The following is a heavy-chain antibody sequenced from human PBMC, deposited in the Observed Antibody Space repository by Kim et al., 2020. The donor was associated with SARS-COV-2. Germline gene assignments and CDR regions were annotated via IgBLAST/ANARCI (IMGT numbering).Heavy chain of an antibody. V-gene: IGHV3-30*18. CDR1: GFTFSSYG. Sequence: GGSLRLSCAASGFTFSSYGMHWVRQAPGKGLEWVAVISYDGSNKYYADSVKGRFTISRDNSKNTLYLQMNSLRAEDTAVYYCAKERNHIVVVTAILDYWG. CDR3: AKERNHIVVVTAILDY. D-gene: IGHD2-21*02. J-gene: IGHJ4*01. CDR2: ISYDGSNK.